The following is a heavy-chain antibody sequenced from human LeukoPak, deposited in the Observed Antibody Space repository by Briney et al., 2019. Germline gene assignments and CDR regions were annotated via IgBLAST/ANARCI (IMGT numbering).Heavy chain of an antibody. CDR3: AGAPPSVDTAMAYFDY. J-gene: IGHJ4*02. V-gene: IGHV1-69*05. CDR1: GGTFSSYA. Sequence: GASVKVSCKASGGTFSSYAISWVRQAPGQGLEWMGGIIPIFGTANYAQKFQGRVTITTDESTSTAYMELSSLRSEDTAVYYCAGAPPSVDTAMAYFDYWGQGTLDTVSS. D-gene: IGHD5-18*01. CDR2: IIPIFGTA.